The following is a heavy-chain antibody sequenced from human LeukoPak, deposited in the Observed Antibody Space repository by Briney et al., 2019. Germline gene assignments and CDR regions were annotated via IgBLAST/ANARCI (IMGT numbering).Heavy chain of an antibody. CDR1: DDSISRYY. CDR3: AGPASPLEV. J-gene: IGHJ4*02. CDR2: IYTGGNT. D-gene: IGHD2-2*01. Sequence: PSETLSLTCTVSDDSISRYYWSWIRQPSGKGLEWIGYIYTGGNTNYSPSLKSRVTISVDTSKNQFSLKLSSVTAADTAVYYCAGPASPLEVWGQGTLVTVSS. V-gene: IGHV4-4*09.